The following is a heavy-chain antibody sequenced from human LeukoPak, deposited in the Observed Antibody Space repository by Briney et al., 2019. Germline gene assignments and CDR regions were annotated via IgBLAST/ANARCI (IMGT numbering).Heavy chain of an antibody. Sequence: ASVKVSCKASGYTFTSYGISWVRQAPGQGLEWMGWINPDSGDTEYSQRFQGRITLTSDTSVTTAYMELSSLRSDDTAIFYCATVASIRRFYFDFWGQGTLVTVSS. D-gene: IGHD3-3*01. CDR3: ATVASIRRFYFDF. V-gene: IGHV1-2*02. CDR2: INPDSGDT. J-gene: IGHJ4*02. CDR1: GYTFTSYG.